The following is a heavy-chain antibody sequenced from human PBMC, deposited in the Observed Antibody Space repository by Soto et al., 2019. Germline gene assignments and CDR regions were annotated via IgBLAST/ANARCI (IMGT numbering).Heavy chain of an antibody. J-gene: IGHJ5*02. D-gene: IGHD3-10*01. CDR2: INYTGST. CDR1: GGSMISYY. CDR3: ARRRFYYRSAYTWFEP. V-gene: IGHV4-59*12. Sequence: SETLSLTCTLSGGSMISYYWSWIRQPPGKGLEWIGVINYTGSTNYNPSLKSRVTISVDTSKNQFSLKLSSVTAADTAVYYCARRRFYYRSAYTWFEPRGQGTLVTVSS.